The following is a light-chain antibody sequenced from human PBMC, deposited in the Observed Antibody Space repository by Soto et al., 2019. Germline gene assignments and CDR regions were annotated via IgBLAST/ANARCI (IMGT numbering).Light chain of an antibody. J-gene: IGKJ5*01. CDR2: DAS. CDR1: QSVSSY. V-gene: IGKV3-15*01. Sequence: EIVLTQSPGTLSLSPGERATLSCRASQSVSSYLLWYQQKPGQAPRLLIYDASTRATGIPARFSGSGSGTEFTLSISSLQSEDFAVYYCKQYKEWPPFTFGQGTRRRL. CDR3: KQYKEWPPFT.